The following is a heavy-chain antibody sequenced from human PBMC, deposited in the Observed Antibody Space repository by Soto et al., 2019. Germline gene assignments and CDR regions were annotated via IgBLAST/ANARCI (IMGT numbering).Heavy chain of an antibody. J-gene: IGHJ4*02. Sequence: PGGSLRLSCVASGFTFSANGMTWVRQAPGKGREWVSIISENSDTTFYADSVKGRFTVSRDNSKNTLYLQMNSLRAEDTAIYYCLKDNNLDDPGWGRGTLVTDSS. CDR1: GFTFSANG. D-gene: IGHD1-1*01. CDR2: ISENSDTT. CDR3: LKDNNLDDPG. V-gene: IGHV3-23*01.